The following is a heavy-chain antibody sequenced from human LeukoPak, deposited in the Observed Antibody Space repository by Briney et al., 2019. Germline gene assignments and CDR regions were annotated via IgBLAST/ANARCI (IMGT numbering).Heavy chain of an antibody. Sequence: SGPTLVKPRQTLRLTCTFSEFSFSSGGVGVGWIRQPPGKALEWLGVIYENDEKLYSSSLQNRLTITKDTSRNQVVLTMANMDPVDTATYYCAHRHRGVASDIWGQGTMVTVSS. CDR3: AHRHRGVASDI. J-gene: IGHJ3*02. V-gene: IGHV2-5*01. D-gene: IGHD2-8*02. CDR2: IYENDEK. CDR1: EFSFSSGGVG.